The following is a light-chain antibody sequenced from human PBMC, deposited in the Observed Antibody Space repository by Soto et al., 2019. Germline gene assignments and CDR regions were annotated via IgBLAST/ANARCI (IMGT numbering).Light chain of an antibody. CDR2: GNS. CDR1: SSNIGAGCD. V-gene: IGLV1-40*01. J-gene: IGLJ1*01. CDR3: QSYDSSLSGFYV. Sequence: QSALTQPPSVSGAPGQRVTISCTGSSSNIGAGCDVHWYQQLPGTAPKLLIYGNSNRPSGVPDRFSGSKSGTSASLAITGLQAEDEADYYCQSYDSSLSGFYVFGTGTKLTVL.